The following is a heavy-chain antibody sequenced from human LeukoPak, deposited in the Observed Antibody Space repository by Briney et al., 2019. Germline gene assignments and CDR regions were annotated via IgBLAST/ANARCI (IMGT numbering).Heavy chain of an antibody. CDR1: GFTFSSYG. D-gene: IGHD1-14*01. J-gene: IGHJ4*02. CDR3: AKDLNNNGRGFDY. Sequence: PGGSLRLSCAASGFTFSSYGLSWVRQAPGKGLEWVSAIHTSVSSTYYADSVQGRFIISRDNSKNTLYLQMDSLRADDTAVYYCAKDLNNNGRGFDYWGQGTLVTVSS. CDR2: IHTSVSST. V-gene: IGHV3-23*01.